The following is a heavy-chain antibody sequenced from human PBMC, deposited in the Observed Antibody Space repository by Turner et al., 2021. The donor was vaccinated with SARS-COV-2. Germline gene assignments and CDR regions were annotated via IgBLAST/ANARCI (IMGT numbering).Heavy chain of an antibody. Sequence: LSLTCTVSGGSISSYYWSWIRQPPGKGLEWIGYLYYSGSTNYNPSLKSRVTISVDTSKNQFSLKLSSVTAADMAVYYCARSPGWLRSNLNWFDPWGQGTLVTVSS. CDR3: ARSPGWLRSNLNWFDP. D-gene: IGHD5-12*01. CDR1: GGSISSYY. CDR2: LYYSGST. J-gene: IGHJ5*02. V-gene: IGHV4-59*01.